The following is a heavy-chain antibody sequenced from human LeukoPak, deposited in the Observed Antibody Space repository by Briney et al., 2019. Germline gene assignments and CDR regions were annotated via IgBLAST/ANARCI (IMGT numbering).Heavy chain of an antibody. V-gene: IGHV4-39*07. CDR2: IYYSGTT. Sequence: PSETLSLTCTVSGGSISSSSYYWGWIRQPPGKGLEWIGSIYYSGTTYYNPSLKSRATISVDTSKNQFSLKLSSVTAADTAVYYCARGEPYYFDYWGQGTLVTVSS. D-gene: IGHD1-14*01. J-gene: IGHJ4*02. CDR1: GGSISSSSYY. CDR3: ARGEPYYFDY.